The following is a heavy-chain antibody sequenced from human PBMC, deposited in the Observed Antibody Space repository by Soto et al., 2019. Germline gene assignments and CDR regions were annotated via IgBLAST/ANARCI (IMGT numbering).Heavy chain of an antibody. Sequence: QVQLQESGPGLVKPSETLSLTCAVSGGSVNSGTYYWSWIRQPPGKGLEWIGYLYNTGSSDYNPPLNSRVTISVDTSKNHFSLILSSVTAADTAVYFRASGSSGSAYIDSWGQGTLVTVSS. J-gene: IGHJ4*02. V-gene: IGHV4-61*03. CDR1: GGSVNSGTYY. D-gene: IGHD6-19*01. CDR2: LYNTGSS. CDR3: ASGSSGSAYIDS.